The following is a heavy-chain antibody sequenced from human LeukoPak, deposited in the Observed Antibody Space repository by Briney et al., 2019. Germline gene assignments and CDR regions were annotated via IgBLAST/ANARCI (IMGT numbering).Heavy chain of an antibody. D-gene: IGHD6-19*01. V-gene: IGHV3-7*01. CDR2: IKQDGSEK. Sequence: GGSLRLSCAASGFTFSSYWMSWVRQAPGKGLEWVANIKQDGSEKYYVDSVKGRFTISRDNAKNSLYLQMNSLRAEDTAVYYCARDRRGWQWLVPGKWSYGMDVWGQGTTVTVSS. J-gene: IGHJ6*02. CDR3: ARDRRGWQWLVPGKWSYGMDV. CDR1: GFTFSSYW.